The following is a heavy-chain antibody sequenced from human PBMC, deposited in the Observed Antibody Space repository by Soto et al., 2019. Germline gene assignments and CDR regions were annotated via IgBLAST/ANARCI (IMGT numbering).Heavy chain of an antibody. Sequence: TSETLSLTCTVSGGSISSSNYYWGWIRQPPGKGLEWIGSINHSGSTNYNPSLKSRVTISVDTSKNQFSLKLTSVTAADTAVYYCARDKITGLFDYWGQGTLVTVSS. J-gene: IGHJ4*02. D-gene: IGHD2-8*02. CDR2: INHSGST. CDR1: GGSISSSNYY. V-gene: IGHV4-39*07. CDR3: ARDKITGLFDY.